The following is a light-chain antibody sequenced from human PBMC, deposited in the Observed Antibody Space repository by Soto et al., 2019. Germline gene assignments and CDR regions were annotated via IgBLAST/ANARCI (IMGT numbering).Light chain of an antibody. J-gene: IGKJ1*01. Sequence: DIQMTQSPSSLSASVGDRVTITCRASQTITKYLNWYQQKAGKAPNLLIYEASSLLNGVPSRFRGSGSGTDFTLTIRRLETEDFATYYRQQSYISPGKVGQGTKVEIK. CDR2: EAS. V-gene: IGKV1-39*01. CDR3: QQSYISPGK. CDR1: QTITKY.